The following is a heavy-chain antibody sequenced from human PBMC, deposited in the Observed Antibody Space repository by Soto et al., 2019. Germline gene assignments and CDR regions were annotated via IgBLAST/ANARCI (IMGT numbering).Heavy chain of an antibody. CDR1: GFTFSSYG. CDR3: AKDEYYYDSSGYYYDWYFDL. Sequence: QVQLVESGGGVVQPGRSLRLSCAASGFTFSSYGMHWVHQAPGKGLEWVAVISYDGSNKYYADSVKGRFTISRDNSKNTLYLQMNSLRAEDTAVYYCAKDEYYYDSSGYYYDWYFDLWGRGTLVTVSS. CDR2: ISYDGSNK. V-gene: IGHV3-30*18. D-gene: IGHD3-22*01. J-gene: IGHJ2*01.